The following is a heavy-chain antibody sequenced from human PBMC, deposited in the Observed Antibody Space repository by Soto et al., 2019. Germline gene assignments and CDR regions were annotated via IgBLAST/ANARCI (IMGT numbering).Heavy chain of an antibody. CDR1: GFTVSSKY. V-gene: IGHV3-53*01. Sequence: EVQLVESGGGLIQPGGSLRLSCAASGFTVSSKYLSWVRQAPGKGLEWVSIIYSGGKTYYADYVKGRFTISRDNSKNTLYLQMNHLRAEDTAVYYCAQSTGWPGFDFWGQGTLVIVSS. CDR2: IYSGGKT. D-gene: IGHD6-19*01. J-gene: IGHJ4*02. CDR3: AQSTGWPGFDF.